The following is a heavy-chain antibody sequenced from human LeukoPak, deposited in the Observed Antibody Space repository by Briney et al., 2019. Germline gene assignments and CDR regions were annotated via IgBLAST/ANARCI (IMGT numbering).Heavy chain of an antibody. CDR3: ANVGLGTSGSY. CDR1: GFTFSSYW. V-gene: IGHV3-48*04. D-gene: IGHD1-26*01. CDR2: ISNSASTT. Sequence: TGGSLRLSCAASGFTFSSYWMSWVRQAPGKGLEWISYISNSASTTYYADSVKGRFTISRDNVKELLYLQMNSLRADDTAVYYCANVGLGTSGSYWGQGTLVTVSS. J-gene: IGHJ4*02.